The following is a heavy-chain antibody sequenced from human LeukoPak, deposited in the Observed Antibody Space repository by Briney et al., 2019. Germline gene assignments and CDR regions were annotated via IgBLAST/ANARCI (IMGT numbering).Heavy chain of an antibody. V-gene: IGHV1-8*03. CDR2: LSPNSGNT. D-gene: IGHD6-19*01. CDR1: GYTFTSYD. CDR3: ARMAVSGRDNWFDP. Sequence: ASVKVSCKASGYTFTSYDINWVRQATGRGLEWMGWLSPNSGNTGYAQKFQGRVTITRNTSINTAYMELSSLRSDDTAVYYCARMAVSGRDNWFDPWGPGSLVTVSS. J-gene: IGHJ5*02.